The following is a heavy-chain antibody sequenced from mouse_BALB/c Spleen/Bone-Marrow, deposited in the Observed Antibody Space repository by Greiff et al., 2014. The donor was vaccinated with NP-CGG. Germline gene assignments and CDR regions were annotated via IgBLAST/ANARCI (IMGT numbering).Heavy chain of an antibody. CDR3: ARDPIYYDYDWYFDV. D-gene: IGHD2-4*01. V-gene: IGHV2-9*02. CDR2: IWAGGST. Sequence: VQGVQSGPGLVAPSQSLSITCTVSGFSLTSYGVHWVRQPPGKGLEWLGVIWAGGSTNYNSALMSRLSISIDNSKSQVFLKMNSLQTDDTAMYSCARDPIYYDYDWYFDVWGAGTTVTVSS. J-gene: IGHJ1*01. CDR1: GFSLTSYG.